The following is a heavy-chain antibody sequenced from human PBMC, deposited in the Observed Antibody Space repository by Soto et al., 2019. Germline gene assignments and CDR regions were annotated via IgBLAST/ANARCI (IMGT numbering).Heavy chain of an antibody. CDR1: GFTFSSYG. CDR3: AKTHREVPYYYGMDV. J-gene: IGHJ6*02. D-gene: IGHD1-26*01. CDR2: ISYDGSNK. Sequence: GGSLRLSCAASGFTFSSYGMHWVRQAPGKGLEWVAVISYDGSNKYYAESVKGRFTISRDNSKNTLYLQMNSLRAEDTAVYYCAKTHREVPYYYGMDVWGQGTTVTVSS. V-gene: IGHV3-30*18.